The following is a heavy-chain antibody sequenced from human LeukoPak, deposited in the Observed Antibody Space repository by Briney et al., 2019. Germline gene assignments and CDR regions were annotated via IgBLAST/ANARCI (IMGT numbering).Heavy chain of an antibody. CDR3: ARGVEPLAANTLAY. D-gene: IGHD1-14*01. Sequence: GGSLRLSCAASGFTVITNDMTWVRKAPGKGLEWVSVLYSDGNTKYADPVQGRFTISRDNSKNTLSLEMNSLSPDDTAVYYCARGVEPLAANTLAYWGQGTLVTVSS. V-gene: IGHV3-53*01. CDR1: GFTVITND. CDR2: LYSDGNT. J-gene: IGHJ4*02.